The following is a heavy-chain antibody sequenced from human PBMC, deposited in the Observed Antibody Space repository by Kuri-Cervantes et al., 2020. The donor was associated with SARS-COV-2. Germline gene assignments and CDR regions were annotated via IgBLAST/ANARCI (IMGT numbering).Heavy chain of an antibody. J-gene: IGHJ6*02. CDR2: IIPIFGTA. D-gene: IGHD1-26*01. CDR1: GGTFSTYV. Sequence: SVKVSCKASGGTFSTYVFGWVRQAPGQGLEWMGGIIPIFGTANYAQKFQGRVTITADESTSTAYMELSSLRSEDTAVYYCARYLWRYRERDYYYYGMDVWGQGATVTVSS. V-gene: IGHV1-69*13. CDR3: ARYLWRYRERDYYYYGMDV.